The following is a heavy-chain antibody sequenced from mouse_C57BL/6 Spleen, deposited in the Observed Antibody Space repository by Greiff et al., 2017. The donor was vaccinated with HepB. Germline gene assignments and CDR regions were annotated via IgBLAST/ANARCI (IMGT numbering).Heavy chain of an antibody. CDR1: GYAFSSYW. CDR2: IYPGDGDT. D-gene: IGHD3-2*02. Sequence: QVQLKESGAELVKPGASVKISCKASGYAFSSYWMNWVKQRPGKGLEWIGQIYPGDGDTNYNGKFKGKATLTADKSSSTAYMQLSSLTSEDSAVYFCARKDDSSGYVYFDYWGQGTTLTVSS. J-gene: IGHJ2*01. CDR3: ARKDDSSGYVYFDY. V-gene: IGHV1-80*01.